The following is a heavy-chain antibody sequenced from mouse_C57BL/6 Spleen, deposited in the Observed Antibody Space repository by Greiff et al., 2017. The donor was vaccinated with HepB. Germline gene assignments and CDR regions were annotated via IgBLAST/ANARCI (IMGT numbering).Heavy chain of an antibody. CDR3: ARSVTTVVARWYFDV. J-gene: IGHJ1*03. CDR2: IYPGSGST. V-gene: IGHV1-55*01. Sequence: QVQLQQPGAELVKPGASVKMSCKASGYTFTSYWITWVKQRPGQGLEWIGDIYPGSGSTNYNEKFKRKATLTVDTSSSTAYMQLSSLTSEDSAVYYCARSVTTVVARWYFDVWGTGTTVTVSS. CDR1: GYTFTSYW. D-gene: IGHD1-1*01.